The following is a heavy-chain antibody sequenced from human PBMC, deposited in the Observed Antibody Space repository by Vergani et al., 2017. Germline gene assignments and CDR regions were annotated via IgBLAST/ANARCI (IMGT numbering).Heavy chain of an antibody. Sequence: QVQLQESGPGLVKPSETLSLTCTVSGGSISSYYWGWIRQPPGKGLEWIGSIYYSGSTYYNPSLKSRVTISVDTSKNQFSLKLSSVTAADTAVYYCARGRNNWNDVEDAFDIWGQGTMVTVSS. V-gene: IGHV4-39*07. CDR3: ARGRNNWNDVEDAFDI. D-gene: IGHD1-20*01. CDR2: IYYSGST. CDR1: GGSISSYY. J-gene: IGHJ3*02.